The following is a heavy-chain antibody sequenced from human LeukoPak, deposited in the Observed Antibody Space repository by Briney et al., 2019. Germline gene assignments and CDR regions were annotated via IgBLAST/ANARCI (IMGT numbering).Heavy chain of an antibody. CDR2: ISSDSNYI. CDR1: GFTFSTYS. V-gene: IGHV3-21*01. D-gene: IGHD3-16*01. CDR3: ARVAFGLYVMDV. J-gene: IGHJ6*02. Sequence: GGSLRLSCAASGFTFSTYSMNWVRQAPGKGLEWVSSISSDSNYIYYADSLKGRFTISRDNAKNSLYLQMISLRAEDTAVHYCARVAFGLYVMDVWGQGTTVTVSS.